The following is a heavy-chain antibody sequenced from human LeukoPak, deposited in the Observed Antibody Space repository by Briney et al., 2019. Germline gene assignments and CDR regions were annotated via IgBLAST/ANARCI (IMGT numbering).Heavy chain of an antibody. CDR2: IYTCGST. J-gene: IGHJ4*02. CDR1: GGSISSYY. V-gene: IGHV4-4*07. D-gene: IGHD2-8*01. CDR3: ASEMKGYCTNGVCQTIDY. Sequence: PSETLSLTCTVSGGSISSYYRSWIRQPAGKGLEWIGRIYTCGSTNYNPSLKSRVTMSVDTSKNQFSLKLSSVTAADTAVYYCASEMKGYCTNGVCQTIDYWGQGTLVTVS.